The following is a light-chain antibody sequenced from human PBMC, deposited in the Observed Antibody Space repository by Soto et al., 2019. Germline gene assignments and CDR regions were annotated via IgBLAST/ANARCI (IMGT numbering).Light chain of an antibody. Sequence: DKVMTKSPGTLSVSPVEIVTLCCSASQSVRSNLAWYQQKHGQAPRLLIYGASTRATGLPARFSGSGSGTDFTLTISSLQSEDFAVYYCQRYNTWPPITFGQGTRLEIK. V-gene: IGKV3-15*01. CDR3: QRYNTWPPIT. CDR1: QSVRSN. J-gene: IGKJ5*01. CDR2: GAS.